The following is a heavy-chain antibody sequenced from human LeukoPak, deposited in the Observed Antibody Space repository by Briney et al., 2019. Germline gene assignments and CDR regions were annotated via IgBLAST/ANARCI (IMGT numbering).Heavy chain of an antibody. Sequence: GGSLRLSCAASGFTFSSYWMHWVRQAPGKGLVWVSRINSDGSSTSYADSVKGRFTISRDNAKNTLYLQMNSLRVDDTAVYYCVREGSGSTHYMDVWGKGTTVTVSS. CDR2: INSDGSST. CDR3: VREGSGSTHYMDV. D-gene: IGHD3-10*01. CDR1: GFTFSSYW. J-gene: IGHJ6*03. V-gene: IGHV3-74*01.